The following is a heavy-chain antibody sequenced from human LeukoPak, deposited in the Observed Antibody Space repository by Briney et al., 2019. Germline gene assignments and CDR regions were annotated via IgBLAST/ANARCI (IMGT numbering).Heavy chain of an antibody. CDR2: IIPIFGTA. D-gene: IGHD5-24*01. CDR1: GDTFSSYA. J-gene: IGHJ4*02. Sequence: ASVKVSCKASGDTFSSYAISWVRQAPGQGLEWMGGIIPIFGTANYAQKFQGRVTITADKSTSTAYMELSSLRSEDAAVYYCARAVLLEMATSPLDYWGQGTLVTVSS. CDR3: ARAVLLEMATSPLDY. V-gene: IGHV1-69*06.